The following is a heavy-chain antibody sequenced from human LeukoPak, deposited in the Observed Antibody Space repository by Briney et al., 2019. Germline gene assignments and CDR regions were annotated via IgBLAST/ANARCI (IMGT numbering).Heavy chain of an antibody. Sequence: SETLSLTCAVYGGSFSSYYWSWIRQPPGKGLEWIGEINHSGSTNYNPSLKSRVTISVDTSKNQYSLKLSSVTAADTAVYYCARARGVGGYSYGLPYNWFDPWGQGTLVTVSS. J-gene: IGHJ5*02. D-gene: IGHD5-18*01. V-gene: IGHV4-34*01. CDR3: ARARGVGGYSYGLPYNWFDP. CDR1: GGSFSSYY. CDR2: INHSGST.